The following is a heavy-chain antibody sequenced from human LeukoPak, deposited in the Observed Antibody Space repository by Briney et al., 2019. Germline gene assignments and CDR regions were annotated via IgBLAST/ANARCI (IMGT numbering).Heavy chain of an antibody. Sequence: SEAPSLTCAVYGGSLSGYYWSWIRQTPGKGLEWIGDIYHSGSANYNTPPKRRVTISADESKNQFSLKRSSVTAADTAVYYCARGGGYCSSTSGRDRIRGFDPWGQGTLVTVSS. D-gene: IGHD2-2*01. CDR2: IYHSGSA. J-gene: IGHJ5*02. CDR3: ARGGGYCSSTSGRDRIRGFDP. CDR1: GGSLSGYY. V-gene: IGHV4-34*01.